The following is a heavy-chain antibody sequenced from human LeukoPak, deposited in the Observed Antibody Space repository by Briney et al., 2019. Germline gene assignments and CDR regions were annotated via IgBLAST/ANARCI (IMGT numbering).Heavy chain of an antibody. V-gene: IGHV1-24*01. D-gene: IGHD1-26*01. J-gene: IGHJ3*02. CDR2: FDPEDGET. CDR1: VYTLTELS. Sequence: ASVKVSCKVYVYTLTELSMHCVRQGPGKGLEWMGGFDPEDGETIYAQKFQGRVTMTEDTSTDTAYMELSSLRSEDTAVHYCATDHESIVGASDAFDIWGQGTMVTVSS. CDR3: ATDHESIVGASDAFDI.